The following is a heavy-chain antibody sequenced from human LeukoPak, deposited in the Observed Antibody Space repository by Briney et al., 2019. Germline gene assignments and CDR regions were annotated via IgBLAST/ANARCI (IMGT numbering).Heavy chain of an antibody. Sequence: PGGSLRLSCAASGFTFSSYGMHWVRQAPGKGLEWVASISYDGSNKDYPDSVKGRFTISRDNSENTLYLQMNSLRVEGTAVYYCAKDSGRLAALVRGVIPRNYWGQGTLVIVSS. V-gene: IGHV3-30*18. CDR3: AKDSGRLAALVRGVIPRNY. CDR2: ISYDGSNK. D-gene: IGHD3-10*01. CDR1: GFTFSSYG. J-gene: IGHJ4*02.